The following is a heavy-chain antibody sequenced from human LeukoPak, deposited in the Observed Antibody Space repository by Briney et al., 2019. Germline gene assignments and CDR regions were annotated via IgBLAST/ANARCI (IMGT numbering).Heavy chain of an antibody. V-gene: IGHV4-39*01. J-gene: IGHJ4*02. CDR1: GGSISSSSYY. D-gene: IGHD6-13*01. Sequence: PSETLSLTCTVSGGSISSSSYYWGWIRQPPGKGLEWIGNIYYSGSTYYNPSLKSRVTISVDTSKNQFSLKLSSVTAADTAVYYCARQAPTSSSWYVAAQRGRYYFDYWGQGTLVTVSS. CDR2: IYYSGST. CDR3: ARQAPTSSSWYVAAQRGRYYFDY.